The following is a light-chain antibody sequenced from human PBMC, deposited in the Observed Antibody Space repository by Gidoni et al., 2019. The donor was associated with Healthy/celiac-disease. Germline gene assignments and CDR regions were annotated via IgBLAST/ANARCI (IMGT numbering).Light chain of an antibody. J-gene: IGKJ5*01. V-gene: IGKV1-39*01. CDR1: QSISSY. CDR3: QQSYSTHIT. CDR2: AAS. Sequence: DIQMTQSPSSLSASVGDRVTITCRASQSISSYLNWYQQKPGKAPKLLIYAASSLQSAVPSRFSGSGSGTDCTLTISSLQPEDFATYYWQQSYSTHITFGQGTRLEIK.